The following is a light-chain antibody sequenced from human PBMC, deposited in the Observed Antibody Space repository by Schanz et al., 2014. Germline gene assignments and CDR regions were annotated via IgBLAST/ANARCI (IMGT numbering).Light chain of an antibody. CDR3: KRYDGYPLT. CDR1: QSISTY. Sequence: DIQMTQSPSTLSASVGDRVTITCRASQSISTYLNWYQQKPGKAPKVLIFDASSLESGVPSRFSGSGSGTDFTLTISSLQPDDVATYHCKRYDGYPLTFAGGTRAEI. CDR2: DAS. J-gene: IGKJ4*01. V-gene: IGKV1-5*01.